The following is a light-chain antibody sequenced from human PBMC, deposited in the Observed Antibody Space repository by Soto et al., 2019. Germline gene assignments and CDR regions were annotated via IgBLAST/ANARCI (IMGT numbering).Light chain of an antibody. Sequence: EIVLTQSPGTLSLSPGERATLSCRASQSVSSSYLAWYQQRPGQAPRLLIYGASSRATGIPDRFSGSGSGTDFTLTISRREPEDFEVYYCQRYGSSPPWTFGQGTKVENK. J-gene: IGKJ1*01. CDR3: QRYGSSPPWT. CDR1: QSVSSSY. CDR2: GAS. V-gene: IGKV3-20*01.